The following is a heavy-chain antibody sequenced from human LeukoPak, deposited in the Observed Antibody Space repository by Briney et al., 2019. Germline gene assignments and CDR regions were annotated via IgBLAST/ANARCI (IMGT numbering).Heavy chain of an antibody. CDR2: ISSSSSTI. V-gene: IGHV3-48*04. CDR3: ARDPAPQRY. CDR1: GFSFSTYE. D-gene: IGHD6-25*01. Sequence: GGSLRLSCAASGFSFSTYEFHWVRHAPGKGLEWVSYISSSSSTIYYADSVKGRFTVSRDNAKNTLYLQMNSLRAEDTAVYYCARDPAPQRYWGQGTLVTVSS. J-gene: IGHJ4*02.